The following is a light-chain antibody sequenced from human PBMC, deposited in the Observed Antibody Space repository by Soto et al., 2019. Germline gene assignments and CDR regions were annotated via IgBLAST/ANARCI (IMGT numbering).Light chain of an antibody. CDR3: EQVASFPIT. V-gene: IGKV1-12*01. CDR2: AAS. Sequence: DNKMTQSPSSVAACVGDRVTITCRASQNIRSWLAWDQQKPGKAPKLLIYAASNLQSGVPSRFSGSGSGTDFTLTISSLQPEDFKPDYCEQVASFPITSAQGTLPAI. CDR1: QNIRSW. J-gene: IGKJ5*01.